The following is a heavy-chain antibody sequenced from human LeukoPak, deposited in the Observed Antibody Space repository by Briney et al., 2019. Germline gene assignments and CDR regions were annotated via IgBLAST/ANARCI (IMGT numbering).Heavy chain of an antibody. J-gene: IGHJ4*02. CDR1: GDSIINYY. D-gene: IGHD3-10*01. Sequence: PSETLSLTCTVSGDSIINYYWSWIRQSPGKGLEWIGYIYYSGSTKYNPSLKSRVTISVDTSKSQFSLKLSSVTAADTVVYYCARHRGSGSPYFDYWGQGTLVTVSS. CDR2: IYYSGST. CDR3: ARHRGSGSPYFDY. V-gene: IGHV4-59*08.